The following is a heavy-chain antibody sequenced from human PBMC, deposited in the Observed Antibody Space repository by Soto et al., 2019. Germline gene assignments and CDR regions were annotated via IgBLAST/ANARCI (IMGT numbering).Heavy chain of an antibody. D-gene: IGHD6-13*01. CDR3: ARVGLLGEQQLSYWFDP. CDR1: GGSISSGGYY. Sequence: SETLSLTCTVSGGSISSGGYYWSWIRQHPGKGLEWIGYIYYSGSTYYNPSLKSRVTISVDTSKNQFSLKLSSVTAADTAVYYCARVGLLGEQQLSYWFDPWGQGTLVTVSS. CDR2: IYYSGST. V-gene: IGHV4-31*03. J-gene: IGHJ5*02.